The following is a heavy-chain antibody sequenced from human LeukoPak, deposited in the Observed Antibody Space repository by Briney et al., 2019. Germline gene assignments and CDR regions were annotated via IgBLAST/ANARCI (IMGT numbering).Heavy chain of an antibody. V-gene: IGHV3-9*01. Sequence: GRSLRLSCAASGFTFDDYAMHWVRQAPGKGLEWVSGISWNSGSIGYADSVKGRFTISRDNSKNTLYLQMNSLRAEDTAVYYCAKDSDYYGSGSYPGHFDYWGQGTLVTVSS. D-gene: IGHD3-10*01. CDR1: GFTFDDYA. J-gene: IGHJ4*02. CDR3: AKDSDYYGSGSYPGHFDY. CDR2: ISWNSGSI.